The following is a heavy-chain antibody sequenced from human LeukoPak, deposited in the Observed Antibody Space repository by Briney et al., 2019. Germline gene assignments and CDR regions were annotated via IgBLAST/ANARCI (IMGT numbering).Heavy chain of an antibody. CDR1: GYTLTELS. J-gene: IGHJ4*02. V-gene: IGHV1-24*01. Sequence: ASVKVSCKVSGYTLTELSMHWVRQAPGKGLEWMGGFDPEDGETIYAQKFQGRVTMTEDTSTDTAYMELRSLRSEDTAVYYCATLTKYYYDSSGSNFDYWGQGTLVTVPS. CDR2: FDPEDGET. CDR3: ATLTKYYYDSSGSNFDY. D-gene: IGHD3-22*01.